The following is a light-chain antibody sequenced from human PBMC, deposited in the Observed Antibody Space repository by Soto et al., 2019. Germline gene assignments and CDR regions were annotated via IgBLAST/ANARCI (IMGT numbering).Light chain of an antibody. J-gene: IGKJ4*01. Sequence: EVILTQSPATLSLSPGDRATLSCRASQSVSSYLAWYQQKPGQAPRLLIYDVSNRATGIPARFSGSGSGTDFTLTISSLEPEDFAVYYCQPYNNWPLTFGGGTKVEIK. V-gene: IGKV3-11*01. CDR3: QPYNNWPLT. CDR1: QSVSSY. CDR2: DVS.